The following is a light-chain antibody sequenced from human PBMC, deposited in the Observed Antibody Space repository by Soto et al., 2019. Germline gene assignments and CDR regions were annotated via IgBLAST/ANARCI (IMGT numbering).Light chain of an antibody. CDR3: QHRSNWPLT. V-gene: IGKV3-11*01. CDR2: DAS. Sequence: IVLTQSPATLSLSPGERATLSCRASQSVSSSLAWYQQKPGQAPRLLIYDASNRATGIPARFSGSGSGTDFTLTISSLAPEDFAVYYCQHRSNWPLTFGGGTKVEIK. CDR1: QSVSSS. J-gene: IGKJ4*01.